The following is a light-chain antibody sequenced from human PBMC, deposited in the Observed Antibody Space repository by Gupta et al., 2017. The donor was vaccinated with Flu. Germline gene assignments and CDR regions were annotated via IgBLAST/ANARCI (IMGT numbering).Light chain of an antibody. CDR1: QRISSY. Sequence: PSSLSASVGDRVTITCRASQRISSYLNWYQQKPGKAPKLLIYAASRLQSGVPSRFSGSGSGTDFTLTISRLQPEDFATYYCQHRDSTPRTFGQGTKVEIK. CDR3: QHRDSTPRT. CDR2: AAS. V-gene: IGKV1-39*01. J-gene: IGKJ1*01.